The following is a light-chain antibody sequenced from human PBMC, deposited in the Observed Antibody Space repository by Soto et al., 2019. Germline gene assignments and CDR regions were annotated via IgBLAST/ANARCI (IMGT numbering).Light chain of an antibody. CDR2: NVS. CDR1: SSDIGGYNH. V-gene: IGLV2-14*03. J-gene: IGLJ2*01. CDR3: SSYTNTSPHVI. Sequence: QSVLTQPASVSGSPGQSITISCTGASSDIGGYNHVSWYQQHPGKAPKLIIYNVSHRPSGVSTRFSGSKYGNTAPLIIAGLQAEDEADYFCSSYTNTSPHVIFGGGTKLTVL.